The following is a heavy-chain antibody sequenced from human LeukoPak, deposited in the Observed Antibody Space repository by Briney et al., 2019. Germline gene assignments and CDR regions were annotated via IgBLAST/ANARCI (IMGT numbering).Heavy chain of an antibody. CDR2: IIPIFGTA. D-gene: IGHD3-10*01. CDR1: GGTFSSYA. Sequence: SVKVSCKASGGTFSSYAISWVRQAPGQGLEWMGGIIPIFGTANYAQKFQGRVTITTDESTSTAYMELSSLRSEDTAVYYCARDPLGKLTQGWFGELLLYYFDYWGLGTLVTVSS. V-gene: IGHV1-69*05. J-gene: IGHJ4*02. CDR3: ARDPLGKLTQGWFGELLLYYFDY.